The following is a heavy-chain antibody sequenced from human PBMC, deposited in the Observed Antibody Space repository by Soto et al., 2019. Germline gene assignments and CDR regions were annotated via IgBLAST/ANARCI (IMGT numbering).Heavy chain of an antibody. CDR3: ARGPSGDKVHD. D-gene: IGHD7-27*01. J-gene: IGHJ4*02. CDR2: IFDSGTT. CDR1: GGSISSGNYY. Sequence: PSETLSLTCTVSGGSISSGNYYWSWIRQPPGEGLEWIGHIFDSGTTYTNPSLRSQVAISLDTSRNHFSLTLSSVTAADTAVYYCARGPSGDKVHDWGQGALVTVSS. V-gene: IGHV4-30-4*01.